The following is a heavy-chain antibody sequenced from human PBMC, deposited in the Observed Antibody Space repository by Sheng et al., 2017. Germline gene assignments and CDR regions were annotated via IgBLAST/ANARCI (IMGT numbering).Heavy chain of an antibody. D-gene: IGHD3-22*01. CDR1: GGTFSSYA. J-gene: IGHJ3*02. CDR2: IIPILGIA. CDR3: AREREWYYDSSGYYRDAFDI. V-gene: IGHV1-69*04. Sequence: QVQLVQSGAEVKKPGSSVKVSCKASGGTFSSYAISWVRQAPGQGLEWMGGIIPILGIANYAQKFQGRVTITADKSTSTAYMELSSLRSEDTAVYYCAREREWYYDSSGYYRDAFDIWGQGTMVTVSS.